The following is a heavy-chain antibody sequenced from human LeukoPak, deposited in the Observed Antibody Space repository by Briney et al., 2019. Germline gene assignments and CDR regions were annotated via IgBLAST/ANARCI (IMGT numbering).Heavy chain of an antibody. V-gene: IGHV4-59*08. CDR2: IYYSGST. CDR3: ARHSSGGRLNFDY. CDR1: GVCISSYY. Sequence: SETLSRTSTVSGVCISSYYWSWIRQPPGKGLEWIGYIYYSGSTNYNPSLKSRVTISVDTSKNQFSLKLSSVTAADTAVYYCARHSSGGRLNFDYWGQGTLVTVSS. J-gene: IGHJ4*02. D-gene: IGHD3-16*01.